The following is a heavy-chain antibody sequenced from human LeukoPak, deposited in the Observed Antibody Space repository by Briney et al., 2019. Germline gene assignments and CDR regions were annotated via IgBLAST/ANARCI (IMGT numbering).Heavy chain of an antibody. D-gene: IGHD3-10*01. CDR2: ISYDGSNK. J-gene: IGHJ3*02. CDR1: GFTFSSYA. Sequence: GGSLRLSCAASGFTFSSYAMHWVRQAPGKGLDWVAVISYDGSNKYYADSVKGRFTISRDNSKNTLYLQMNSLRAEDTAVYYCATMPTYYYGSGSYQADAFDIWGQGTMVTVSS. CDR3: ATMPTYYYGSGSYQADAFDI. V-gene: IGHV3-30-3*01.